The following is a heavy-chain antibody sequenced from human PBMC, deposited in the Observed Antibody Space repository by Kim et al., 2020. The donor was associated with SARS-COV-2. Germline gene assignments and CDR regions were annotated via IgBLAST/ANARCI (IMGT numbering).Heavy chain of an antibody. J-gene: IGHJ3*02. CDR3: ARGNLPSYDSSGYYQRRAFDI. CDR1: GGTFSSYA. D-gene: IGHD3-22*01. V-gene: IGHV1-69*13. Sequence: SVKVSCKASGGTFSSYAISWVRQAPGQGLEWMGGIIPIFGTANYAQKFQGRVTITADESTSTAYMELSSLRSEDTAVYYCARGNLPSYDSSGYYQRRAFDIWGQGTMVTVSS. CDR2: IIPIFGTA.